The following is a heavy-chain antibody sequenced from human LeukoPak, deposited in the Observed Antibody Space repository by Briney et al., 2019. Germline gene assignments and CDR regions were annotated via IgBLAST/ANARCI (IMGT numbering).Heavy chain of an antibody. CDR3: LAPIQTSGSYPPPGRD. CDR2: IYYSGST. D-gene: IGHD1-26*01. V-gene: IGHV4-39*07. Sequence: PSETLSLTCTVSGGSISSSSYYWGWIRQPPGKGLEWIGSIYYSGSTYYNPSLKSRVTISVDTSKNQFSLKLSSVTAADTAVYYCLAPIQTSGSYPPPGRDWGQGTLVTVSS. J-gene: IGHJ4*02. CDR1: GGSISSSSYY.